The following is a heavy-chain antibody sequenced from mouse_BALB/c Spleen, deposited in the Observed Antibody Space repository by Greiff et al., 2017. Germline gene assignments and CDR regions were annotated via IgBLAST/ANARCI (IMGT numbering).Heavy chain of an antibody. Sequence: QVQLKQSGAELARPGASVKLSCKASGYTFTSYWMQWVKQRPGQGLEWIGAIYPGDGDTRYTQKFKGKATLTADKSSSTAYMQLSSLASEDSAVYYCARSRAFDYWGQGTTLTVSS. V-gene: IGHV1-87*01. CDR1: GYTFTSYW. CDR3: ARSRAFDY. CDR2: IYPGDGDT. J-gene: IGHJ2*01.